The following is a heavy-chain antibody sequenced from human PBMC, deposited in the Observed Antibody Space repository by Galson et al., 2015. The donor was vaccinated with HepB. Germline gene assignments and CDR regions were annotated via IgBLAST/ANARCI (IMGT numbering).Heavy chain of an antibody. CDR3: AQSGGYGSGSIRQSWYYYYMDV. D-gene: IGHD3-10*01. Sequence: PALVKPTQTLTLTCTFSGFSLSTTGVGVGWIRQPPGKALEWLALIYWDDNKRYNPSLRSRLTITKNTSKNQVLLRMTNMDPVDTGTYYCAQSGGYGSGSIRQSWYYYYMDVWGKGTTVTVSS. J-gene: IGHJ6*03. V-gene: IGHV2-5*02. CDR2: IYWDDNK. CDR1: GFSLSTTGVG.